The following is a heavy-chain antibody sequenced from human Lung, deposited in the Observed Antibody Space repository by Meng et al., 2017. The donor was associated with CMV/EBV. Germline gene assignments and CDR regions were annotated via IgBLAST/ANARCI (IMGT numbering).Heavy chain of an antibody. D-gene: IGHD1-26*01. CDR1: GYTLTTFC. J-gene: IGHJ4*02. V-gene: IGHV1-18*01. Sequence: HVQLVQSEAEVKKPWASVEVSCKPSGYTLTTFCINWVRQAPGQGLEWMGWINAYNGDTNYAQTLQGRVTMTTDTSTSTAYMELRSLRSDDTAVYYCARVEVGITSGDYWGQGTLVTVSS. CDR2: INAYNGDT. CDR3: ARVEVGITSGDY.